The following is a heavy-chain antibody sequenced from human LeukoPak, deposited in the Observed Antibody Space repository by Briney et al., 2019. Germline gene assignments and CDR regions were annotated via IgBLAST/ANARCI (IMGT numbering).Heavy chain of an antibody. CDR2: IKDDGREK. D-gene: IGHD6-19*01. CDR1: GFTFRRYW. J-gene: IGHJ4*02. CDR3: ARDWASGWDY. Sequence: PGGSLRLSCAVSGFTFRRYWMTWVRQAPGKGLEWVANIKDDGREKYYVDSVKGRFTISRDNAKNSLYLQMNSLRVEDTAVYYCARDWASGWDYWGQGTLVTVSS. V-gene: IGHV3-7*03.